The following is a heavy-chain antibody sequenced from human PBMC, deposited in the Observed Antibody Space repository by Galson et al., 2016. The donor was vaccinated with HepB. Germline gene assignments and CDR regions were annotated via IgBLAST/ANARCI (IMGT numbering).Heavy chain of an antibody. V-gene: IGHV1-46*03. CDR1: TYTFTNYY. J-gene: IGHJ6*04. CDR3: ARFSTSSSEVWSDSPDLPGVDV. Sequence: SVKVSCKASTYTFTNYYMHWVRQAPGQGLEWMGIINPSDGYTSHAQKFQGRLTMTRDASTSTVYMELSSLRSEDTAMYYCARFSTSSSEVWSDSPDLPGVDVWGRGTTVTVSS. CDR2: INPSDGYT. D-gene: IGHD3-3*01.